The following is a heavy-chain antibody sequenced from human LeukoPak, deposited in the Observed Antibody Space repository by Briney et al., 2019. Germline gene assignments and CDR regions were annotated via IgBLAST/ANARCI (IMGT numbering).Heavy chain of an antibody. Sequence: ASVKVSCKASGYTFTGYYIHWVRQAPGQGLEWVGWINPNSGGTNYAQKFQGRVTMTRDTSISTVYMEVSRLRSDDTAVYYCARRMELLQFDSWGQGTLVIVSS. J-gene: IGHJ4*02. CDR1: GYTFTGYY. CDR2: INPNSGGT. V-gene: IGHV1-2*02. CDR3: ARRMELLQFDS. D-gene: IGHD1-26*01.